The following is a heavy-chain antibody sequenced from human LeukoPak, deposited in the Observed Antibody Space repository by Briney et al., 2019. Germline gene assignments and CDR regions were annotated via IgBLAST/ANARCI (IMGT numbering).Heavy chain of an antibody. Sequence: GASVKVSCKASGYTFTSYDINWVRQATGQGLEWMGWISAYNGNTNYAQKLQGRVTLTTDTSTSTAYMELRSLRSDDTAVYYCAGYYYDTSGYPRPWFDPWGQGTLVTVSS. D-gene: IGHD3-22*01. V-gene: IGHV1-18*01. CDR1: GYTFTSYD. CDR2: ISAYNGNT. J-gene: IGHJ5*02. CDR3: AGYYYDTSGYPRPWFDP.